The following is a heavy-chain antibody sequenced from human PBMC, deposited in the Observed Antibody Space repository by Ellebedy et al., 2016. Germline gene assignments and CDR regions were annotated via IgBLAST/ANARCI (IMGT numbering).Heavy chain of an antibody. CDR2: ISWNSGSI. Sequence: SLKISCAASGFTFDDYAMHWVRQVPGKGLEWVSGISWNSGSIGYADSVKGRFTISRNNANNSLFLQMNSLRAEDTALYYCAKDASMITFGGVRADYWGQGTLVTVSS. V-gene: IGHV3-9*01. CDR1: GFTFDDYA. CDR3: AKDASMITFGGVRADY. J-gene: IGHJ4*02. D-gene: IGHD3-16*01.